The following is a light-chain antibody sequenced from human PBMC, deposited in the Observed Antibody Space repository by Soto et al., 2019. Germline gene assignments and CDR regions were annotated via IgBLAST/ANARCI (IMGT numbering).Light chain of an antibody. Sequence: EIVLTQSPATLSLSPGERATLSCRASQSVSSYLAWYQQKPGQAPRLLIYDASNRATGIPARFSGSGSGTDFTLTISRLEPEDFAVYDCQQRSNWPPGLTFGGGTKVEIK. J-gene: IGKJ4*01. CDR1: QSVSSY. V-gene: IGKV3-11*01. CDR2: DAS. CDR3: QQRSNWPPGLT.